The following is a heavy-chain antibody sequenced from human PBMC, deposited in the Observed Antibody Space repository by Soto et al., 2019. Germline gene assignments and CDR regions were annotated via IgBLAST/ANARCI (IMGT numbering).Heavy chain of an antibody. D-gene: IGHD3-10*01. CDR3: ARDQGLSGYYYGMDV. J-gene: IGHJ6*02. CDR2: ISAYNGNT. Sequence: QVQLVQSGAEVKKPGATVKVSCKASGYTFTSYGISWVRQAPGQGLEWMGWISAYNGNTNYAQKLQGRVTMTTDTSTRTAYMELRRLRSDDTAVYYCARDQGLSGYYYGMDVWGQGTTVTVSS. V-gene: IGHV1-18*01. CDR1: GYTFTSYG.